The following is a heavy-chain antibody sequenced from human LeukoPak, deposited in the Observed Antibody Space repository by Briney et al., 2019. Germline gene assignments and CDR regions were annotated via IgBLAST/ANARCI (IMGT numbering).Heavy chain of an antibody. D-gene: IGHD3-22*01. CDR3: ARGYYDSSGSQYYFDY. V-gene: IGHV3-30-3*01. J-gene: IGHJ4*02. CDR1: GFTFSSYA. CDR2: ISYDGSNK. Sequence: GGSLRLSCAASGFTFSSYAMHWVRQAPGKGLEWVAVISYDGSNKYYADSVKGRFTISRDNSKNTLYLQMNSLRAEDTAVYYCARGYYDSSGSQYYFDYWGQGTLVTVS.